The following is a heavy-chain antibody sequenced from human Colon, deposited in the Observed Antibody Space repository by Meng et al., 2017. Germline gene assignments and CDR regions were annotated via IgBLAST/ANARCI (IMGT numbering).Heavy chain of an antibody. V-gene: IGHV3-7*01. Sequence: GESLKISCAASGFNFNLYWISWVRQAPGKGPEWVANIKPDGSESYYVDSVKGRFTISRDNTKNSVYLQMDSLGADDTAVYYCARDTWAKWYFDLWGRGTLVTVSS. J-gene: IGHJ2*01. CDR3: ARDTWAKWYFDL. D-gene: IGHD7-27*01. CDR2: IKPDGSES. CDR1: GFNFNLYW.